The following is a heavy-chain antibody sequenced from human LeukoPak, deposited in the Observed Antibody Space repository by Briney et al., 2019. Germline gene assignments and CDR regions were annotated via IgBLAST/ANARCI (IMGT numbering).Heavy chain of an antibody. CDR3: ARGDAIVLITGYYFDY. CDR2: ISYDGNNK. CDR1: GFTFNRYA. D-gene: IGHD3-22*01. V-gene: IGHV3-30*04. Sequence: GGSLRVSCAASGFTFNRYAMHWVRQALGKGLEWVAVISYDGNNKWYADSVKGRFTISRDNSENTLYLQMDSLRAEDTAVYYCARGDAIVLITGYYFDYWGQGTLVTVSS. J-gene: IGHJ4*02.